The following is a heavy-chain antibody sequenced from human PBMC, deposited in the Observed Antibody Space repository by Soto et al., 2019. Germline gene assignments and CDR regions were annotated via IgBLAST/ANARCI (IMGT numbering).Heavy chain of an antibody. V-gene: IGHV4-30-4*01. Sequence: PSETLSLTCTVCGASIRSTYYYWSWIRQAPGKGLEWIGYVYYTGSTYYNPSLMSRLTISVDTSKNQFSLKLTSVTAAETAVYYCVRTAREGAVAQHWLDRWGQGTQVTVSS. D-gene: IGHD2-21*02. CDR1: GASIRSTYYY. CDR3: VRTAREGAVAQHWLDR. J-gene: IGHJ5*02. CDR2: VYYTGST.